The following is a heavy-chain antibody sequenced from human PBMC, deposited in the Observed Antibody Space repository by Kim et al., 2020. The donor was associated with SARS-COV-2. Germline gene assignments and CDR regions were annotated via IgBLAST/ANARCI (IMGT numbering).Heavy chain of an antibody. J-gene: IGHJ5*02. CDR2: INPSGGST. Sequence: ASVKVSCKASGYTFTSYYMHWVRQAPGQGLEWMGIINPSGGSTSYAQKFQGRVTMTRDTSTSTVYMELSSLRSEDTAVYYCAISARASAQSPDTQSHPNHWGQGTLVTVSS. CDR3: AISARASAQSPDTQSHPNH. D-gene: IGHD2-2*02. CDR1: GYTFTSYY. V-gene: IGHV1-46*01.